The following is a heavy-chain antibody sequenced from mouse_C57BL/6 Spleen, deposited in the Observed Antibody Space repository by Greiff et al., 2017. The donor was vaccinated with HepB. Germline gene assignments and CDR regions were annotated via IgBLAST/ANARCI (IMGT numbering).Heavy chain of an antibody. Sequence: EVKLMESGAELVKPGASVKLSCTASGFNIKDYYMHWVKQRTEQGLEWIGRIDPEDGENKYAPKFQGKATITADTSSNTAYLQLSSLTSEDTAVYYRARGSSWFAYWGEGTLVTVSA. D-gene: IGHD1-1*02. V-gene: IGHV14-2*01. CDR2: IDPEDGEN. CDR1: GFNIKDYY. J-gene: IGHJ3*01. CDR3: ARGSSWFAY.